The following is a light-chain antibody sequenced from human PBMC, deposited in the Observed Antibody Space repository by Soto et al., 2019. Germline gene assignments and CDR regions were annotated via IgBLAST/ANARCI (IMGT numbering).Light chain of an antibody. J-gene: IGKJ4*01. Sequence: EIVLTQSPATLSLSPGERATLSCRASQSVSSYLAWYQQKPGQAPRLLIYDASSRATGIPARFSGSGSGTELTLTIISLEPEDFAVSYYQQRSNWLTFGGGTKVEIK. CDR3: QQRSNWLT. CDR2: DAS. V-gene: IGKV3-11*01. CDR1: QSVSSY.